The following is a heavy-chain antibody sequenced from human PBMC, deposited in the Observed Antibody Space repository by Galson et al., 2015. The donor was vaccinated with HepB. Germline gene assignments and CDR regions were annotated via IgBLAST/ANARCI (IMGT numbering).Heavy chain of an antibody. Sequence: SLRLSCAASGFTFSNYGMHWARQAPGKGLEWVAVISYDGNNKYYADSVKGRFTISRDSSKNTVYLQMNSLRAEDTAVYYCAKPFGEVIVFDAFDIWGQGTMVTVSS. J-gene: IGHJ3*02. CDR3: AKPFGEVIVFDAFDI. CDR2: ISYDGNNK. D-gene: IGHD3-16*02. V-gene: IGHV3-30*18. CDR1: GFTFSNYG.